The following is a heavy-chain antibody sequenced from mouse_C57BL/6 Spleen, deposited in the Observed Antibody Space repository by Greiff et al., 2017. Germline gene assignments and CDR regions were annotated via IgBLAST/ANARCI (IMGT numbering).Heavy chain of an antibody. Sequence: QVQLQQPGAELVMPGASVKLSCKASGYTFTSYWMHWVKQRPGQGLEWIGEIDPSDSYTKYNQKFKGKSTLTVDKSSSTAYMQLSSLTSEDSAVYYCARGYYGSSGYFDVWGTGTTVTVSS. CDR1: GYTFTSYW. V-gene: IGHV1-69*01. J-gene: IGHJ1*03. D-gene: IGHD1-1*01. CDR2: IDPSDSYT. CDR3: ARGYYGSSGYFDV.